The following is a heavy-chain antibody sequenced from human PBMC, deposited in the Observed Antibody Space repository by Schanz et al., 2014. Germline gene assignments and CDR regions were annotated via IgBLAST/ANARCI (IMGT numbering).Heavy chain of an antibody. J-gene: IGHJ4*02. CDR2: ISPYNGNT. V-gene: IGHV1-18*01. CDR3: ARDFSAYVGNYFDY. D-gene: IGHD5-12*01. Sequence: QVQLVQSGAEVKKPGSSVKVSCKASGGTFSSFGINWVRQAPGQGLEWMGWISPYNGNTNYAQKLQGRVTMTADTSTSTSYMELTSLRFDDTAVYYCARDFSAYVGNYFDYWGQGTLVTVSS. CDR1: GGTFSSFG.